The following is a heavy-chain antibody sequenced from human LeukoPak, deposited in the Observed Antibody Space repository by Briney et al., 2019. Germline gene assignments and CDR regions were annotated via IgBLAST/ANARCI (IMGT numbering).Heavy chain of an antibody. CDR2: IYTGGST. D-gene: IGHD4-17*01. V-gene: IGHV4-61*02. Sequence: SETLSLTCTVSGGSISSGSYYWSWIRQAAGKGVEWIGRIYTGGSTNYNPSLKSRVTISVDTSKNQFSLKLSSVTAADTAVYYCARGAYGDYSLHWGQGTLVTVSS. CDR3: ARGAYGDYSLH. J-gene: IGHJ4*02. CDR1: GGSISSGSYY.